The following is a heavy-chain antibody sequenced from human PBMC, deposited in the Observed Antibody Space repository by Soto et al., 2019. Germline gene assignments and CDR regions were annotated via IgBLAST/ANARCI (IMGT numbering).Heavy chain of an antibody. Sequence: TSETLSLTCTVSGVSISSYYWSWIRQPPGKGLEWIGYIYYSGSTNYNPSLKSRVTISVDTSKNQFSLKLSSVTAADTAVYYCARESLWFGELYYFDYWGQGTLVTVSS. J-gene: IGHJ4*02. CDR2: IYYSGST. CDR1: GVSISSYY. V-gene: IGHV4-59*01. D-gene: IGHD3-10*01. CDR3: ARESLWFGELYYFDY.